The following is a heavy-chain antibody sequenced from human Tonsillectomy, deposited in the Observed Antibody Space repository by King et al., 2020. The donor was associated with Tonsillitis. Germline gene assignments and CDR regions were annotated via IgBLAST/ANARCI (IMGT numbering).Heavy chain of an antibody. Sequence: GQLVQSGGDLVEPGGSLRLSCVASGFTFTNTWINWVRQAPGKGLEWVGHIKSKASGGTTNSAEPVAGRFTISRDDSKNTVYLQMNSLKTEDTAIYYCVRDWYYSLDYWGQGTLVAVSS. J-gene: IGHJ4*02. CDR2: IKSKASGGTT. D-gene: IGHD1-7*01. CDR3: VRDWYYSLDY. V-gene: IGHV3-15*07. CDR1: GFTFTNTW.